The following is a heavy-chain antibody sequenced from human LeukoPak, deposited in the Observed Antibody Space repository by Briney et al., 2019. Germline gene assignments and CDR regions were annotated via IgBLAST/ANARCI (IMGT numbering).Heavy chain of an antibody. D-gene: IGHD6-6*01. J-gene: IGHJ5*02. CDR1: GYSFTSYW. CDR2: IYPGDSDT. Sequence: GESLKISCKGSGYSFTSYWIGWVRQLPGKGLEWMGIIYPGDSDTRYSPSFQGQVTISADKSISTAYLQWSSLKASDTAMYYCARHKGYGSSDNWFDPWGQGTLVTVSS. CDR3: ARHKGYGSSDNWFDP. V-gene: IGHV5-51*01.